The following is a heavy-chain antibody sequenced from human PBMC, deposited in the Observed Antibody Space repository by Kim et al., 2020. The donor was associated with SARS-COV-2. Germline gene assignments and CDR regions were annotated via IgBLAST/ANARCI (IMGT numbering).Heavy chain of an antibody. J-gene: IGHJ6*04. V-gene: IGHV4-59*13. Sequence: SETLSLTCSVSGGSISGYYWSWMRHPPGKGLEWIGYIFYSGGTNYNASLKSRVTISVDTSKNQLSLTLSSVTAADTAVYYCARWGSPYYGSTASTGGMDLWGKGTMVTVSS. CDR2: IFYSGGT. D-gene: IGHD3-10*01. CDR3: ARWGSPYYGSTASTGGMDL. CDR1: GGSISGYY.